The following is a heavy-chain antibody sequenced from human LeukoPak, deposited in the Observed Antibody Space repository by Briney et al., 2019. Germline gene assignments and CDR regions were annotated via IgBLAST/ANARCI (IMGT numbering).Heavy chain of an antibody. D-gene: IGHD1-1*01. J-gene: IGHJ4*02. CDR1: GYTLTDLS. V-gene: IGHV1-24*01. Sequence: ASVKVSCKVSGYTLTDLSIHWVRQSPGKGPEWMGGFDPEDGERIYAQKFQGRVTTTEDTSTDTAFMALSSLRSEDTAVYYCATGYTTMTVDYFDNWGQGTLVTVSS. CDR2: FDPEDGER. CDR3: ATGYTTMTVDYFDN.